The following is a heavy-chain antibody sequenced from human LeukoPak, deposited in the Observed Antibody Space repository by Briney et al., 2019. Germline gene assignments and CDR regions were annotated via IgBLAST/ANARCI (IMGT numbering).Heavy chain of an antibody. CDR3: AREYYYDSSGRRWFDP. Sequence: GRSLRLSCAASGFTFSSYSMNWVRQAPGKGLEWVSSISSSSSYIYYADSVKGRFTISRDNAKNSLYLQMNSLRAEDTAVYYCAREYYYDSSGRRWFDPWGQGTLVTVSS. J-gene: IGHJ5*02. D-gene: IGHD3-22*01. CDR2: ISSSSSYI. V-gene: IGHV3-21*01. CDR1: GFTFSSYS.